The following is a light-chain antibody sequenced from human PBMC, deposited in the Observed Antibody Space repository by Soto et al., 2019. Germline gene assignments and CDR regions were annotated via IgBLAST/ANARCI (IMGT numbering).Light chain of an antibody. CDR1: QSVSRW. J-gene: IGKJ1*01. Sequence: DIQMTQSPSTLSASVGDRVTITCRASQSVSRWLAWYQQKPGKAPQVLIWDASILQRGVPSRFSGSGSGTEFTLTISSLQPDDFASYYCQQYNGYSTWTFGQGTKVDIK. CDR2: DAS. V-gene: IGKV1-5*01. CDR3: QQYNGYSTWT.